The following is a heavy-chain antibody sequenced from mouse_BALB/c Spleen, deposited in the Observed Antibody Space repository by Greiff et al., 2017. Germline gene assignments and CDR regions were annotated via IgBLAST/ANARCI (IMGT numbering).Heavy chain of an antibody. CDR1: GFTFSSYA. CDR2: ISSGGST. V-gene: IGHV5-6-5*01. D-gene: IGHD3-2*01. CDR3: ARADSSGYGFAY. Sequence: EVQGVESGGGLVKPGGSLKLSCAASGFTFSSYAMSWVRQTPEKRLEWVASISSGGSTYYPDSVKGRFTISRDNARNILYLQMSSLRSEDTAMYYCARADSSGYGFAYWGQGTLVTVSA. J-gene: IGHJ3*01.